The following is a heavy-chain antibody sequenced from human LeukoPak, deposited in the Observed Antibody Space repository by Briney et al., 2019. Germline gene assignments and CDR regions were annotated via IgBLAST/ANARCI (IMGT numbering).Heavy chain of an antibody. V-gene: IGHV3-23*01. Sequence: GESLKISCAASGFTFSSYAMSWVRQAPGKGLEWVSAISGSGGSTYYADSVKGRFTISRDNSKNTLYLQMNSLRAEDTAVYYCAKDGPSTNFDYWGQGTLVTVSS. J-gene: IGHJ4*02. D-gene: IGHD2-2*01. CDR3: AKDGPSTNFDY. CDR1: GFTFSSYA. CDR2: ISGSGGST.